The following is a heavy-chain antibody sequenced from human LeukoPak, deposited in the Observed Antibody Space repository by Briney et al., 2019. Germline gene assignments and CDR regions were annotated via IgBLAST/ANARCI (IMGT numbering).Heavy chain of an antibody. V-gene: IGHV3-7*01. CDR1: GFTFSSYS. Sequence: PGGSLRLSCAASGFTFSSYSMNWVRQAPGKGLEWVTNIKQDGSEKYYVDSVEGRFTISRDNAKNSLYLQMNSLRAEDTAVYYCARDGDPYYDFWSGDYYYYYMDAWGKGTTVTVSS. CDR2: IKQDGSEK. CDR3: ARDGDPYYDFWSGDYYYYYMDA. J-gene: IGHJ6*03. D-gene: IGHD3-3*01.